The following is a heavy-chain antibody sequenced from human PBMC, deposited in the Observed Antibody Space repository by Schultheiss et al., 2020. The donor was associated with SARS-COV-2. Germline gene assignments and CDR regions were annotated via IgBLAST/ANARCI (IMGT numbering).Heavy chain of an antibody. J-gene: IGHJ4*02. Sequence: GGSLRLSCAASGFTFSSYSMNWVRQVPGKGLEWISYISSSSSTIYYAESVRGRFTISRDNAKNSLYLQMNSLRDEDTAVYYCARDPLTTAHYFDYWGQGTLVTVSS. CDR2: ISSSSSTI. D-gene: IGHD4-17*01. V-gene: IGHV3-48*02. CDR3: ARDPLTTAHYFDY. CDR1: GFTFSSYS.